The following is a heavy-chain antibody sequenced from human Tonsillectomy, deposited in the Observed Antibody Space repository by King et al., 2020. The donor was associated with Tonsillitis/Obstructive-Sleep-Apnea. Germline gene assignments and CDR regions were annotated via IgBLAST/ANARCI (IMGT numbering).Heavy chain of an antibody. V-gene: IGHV4-31*03. J-gene: IGHJ6*02. CDR3: ARVPMTTVTTDYSYAMDV. CDR2: IYYSGST. D-gene: IGHD4-11*01. CDR1: GGSISSGAYY. Sequence: VQLQESGPGLVKPSQTLSLTCTVSGGSISSGAYYWSWIRQHPGKGLEWIGYIYYSGSTYYNPSLKSRLTISVDTSKNQFSLKLSSVTAADTAVYFCARVPMTTVTTDYSYAMDVWGQGTTVTVSS.